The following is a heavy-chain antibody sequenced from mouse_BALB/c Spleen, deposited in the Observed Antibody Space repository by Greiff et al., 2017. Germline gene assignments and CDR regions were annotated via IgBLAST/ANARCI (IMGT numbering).Heavy chain of an antibody. D-gene: IGHD1-1*01. J-gene: IGHJ3*01. CDR2: ISSGSSTI. CDR3: ARGELRGFAY. CDR1: GFTFSSFG. Sequence: DVKLVESGGGLVQPGGSRKLSCAASGFTFSSFGMHWVRQAPEKGLEWVAYISSGSSTIYYADTVKGRFTISRDNPKNTLFLQMTSLRSEDTAMYYCARGELRGFAYWGQGTLVTVSA. V-gene: IGHV5-17*02.